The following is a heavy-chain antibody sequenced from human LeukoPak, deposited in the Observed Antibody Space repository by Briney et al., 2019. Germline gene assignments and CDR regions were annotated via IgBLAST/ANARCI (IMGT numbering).Heavy chain of an antibody. J-gene: IGHJ4*02. V-gene: IGHV3-48*03. CDR1: GFTFSSYE. Sequence: GGSLRLSCAASGFTFSSYEMNWVRQAPGKGLEWVSYISSSGSTIYYADSVKGRFTISRDNAKDSLYLQMNSLRAEDTAVYYCARAYSSSWGGGFDYWGQGTLVTVSS. D-gene: IGHD6-13*01. CDR3: ARAYSSSWGGGFDY. CDR2: ISSSGSTI.